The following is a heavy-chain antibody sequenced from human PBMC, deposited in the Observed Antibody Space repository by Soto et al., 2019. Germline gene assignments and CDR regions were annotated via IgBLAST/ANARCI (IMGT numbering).Heavy chain of an antibody. V-gene: IGHV4-39*01. CDR3: VKFDFRSKYYDH. J-gene: IGHJ4*02. CDR2: ISYRGST. Sequence: SETLSLTCTVSGASISNSAYYWGWIRQPPGKGLEWIGTISYRGSTFYKPSLKSQVTISVDTIKNQFSLKLDSVTVADTAVYYCVKFDFRSKYYDHWGQGNLVTVSS. CDR1: GASISNSAYY.